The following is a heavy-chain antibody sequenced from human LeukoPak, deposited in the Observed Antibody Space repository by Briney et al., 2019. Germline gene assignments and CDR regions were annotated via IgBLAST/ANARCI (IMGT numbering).Heavy chain of an antibody. D-gene: IGHD5-18*01. V-gene: IGHV4-59*01. Sequence: SETLSLTCTVSGGSISSYYWNWIRQPPGKGLEWIGYIYYSGSTNYNPSLKSRVTISVDTSKNQFSLKLSSVTAADTAVYYCARVSGYSYGNSYYYYYGMDVWGQGTTVTVSS. J-gene: IGHJ6*02. CDR1: GGSISSYY. CDR2: IYYSGST. CDR3: ARVSGYSYGNSYYYYYGMDV.